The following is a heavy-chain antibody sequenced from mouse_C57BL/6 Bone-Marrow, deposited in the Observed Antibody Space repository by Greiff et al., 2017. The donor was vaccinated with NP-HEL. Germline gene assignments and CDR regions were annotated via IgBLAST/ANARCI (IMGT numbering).Heavy chain of an antibody. CDR1: GFSFRDYG. V-gene: IGHV5-15*01. CDR3: ARENFWYFDV. CDR2: ISNLAYSI. J-gene: IGHJ1*03. Sequence: VKLMESGGGLVQPGGSLKLSCAASGFSFRDYGMAWVRQAPRKGPEWVAFISNLAYSIYYADTVTGRFTISRENAKKTLYLEMSSLRSEDTAMYYCARENFWYFDVWGTGTTVTVSS.